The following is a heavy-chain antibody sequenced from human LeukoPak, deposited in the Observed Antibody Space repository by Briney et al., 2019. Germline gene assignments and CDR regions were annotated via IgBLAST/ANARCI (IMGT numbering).Heavy chain of an antibody. Sequence: PGGSLRLSCAASGFTFDDYAMHWVRQAPGKGLEWVSGISWNSGSIGYADSVKGRFTISRDNAKNSLYLQMNSLRAEDTAVYYCAREKLGYCSGGSCLLDYWGQGTLVTVSS. V-gene: IGHV3-9*01. J-gene: IGHJ4*02. CDR1: GFTFDDYA. CDR2: ISWNSGSI. CDR3: AREKLGYCSGGSCLLDY. D-gene: IGHD2-15*01.